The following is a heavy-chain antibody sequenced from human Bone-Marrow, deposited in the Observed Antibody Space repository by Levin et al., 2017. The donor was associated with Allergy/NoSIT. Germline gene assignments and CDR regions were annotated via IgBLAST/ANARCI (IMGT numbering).Heavy chain of an antibody. V-gene: IGHV4-39*01. Sequence: SQTLSLTCNVSGGSIRGGSYSWGWIRQPPEKGLEWIGTISSGRSTYYNPSFNSRLTISLDTSKNLFSLKLDSLTAADTAVYYCATGPSGFDYWGQGTLVTVSS. J-gene: IGHJ4*02. CDR3: ATGPSGFDY. CDR2: ISSGRST. D-gene: IGHD1-26*01. CDR1: GGSIRGGSYS.